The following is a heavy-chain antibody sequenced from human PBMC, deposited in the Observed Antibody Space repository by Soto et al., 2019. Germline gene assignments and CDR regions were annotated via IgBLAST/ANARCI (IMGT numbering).Heavy chain of an antibody. D-gene: IGHD4-17*01. V-gene: IGHV3-53*01. J-gene: IGHJ4*02. CDR1: GITATNGH. Sequence: DVQLVKSGGSLIQPGGSLRLSCAASGITATNGHMSWVRQAPGKGLEWVSVIYSDDNTYYADSVKGRFTISRDTSKNTVYLQMNSLRAEDTAVYYCARDWNGDKYFDFWDQGSLVTVSS. CDR3: ARDWNGDKYFDF. CDR2: IYSDDNT.